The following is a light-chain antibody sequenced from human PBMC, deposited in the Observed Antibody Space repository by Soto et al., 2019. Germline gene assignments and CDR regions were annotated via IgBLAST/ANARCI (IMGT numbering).Light chain of an antibody. CDR1: QSVGSSY. J-gene: IGKJ5*01. Sequence: EIVFTQSPCTLSLSTGERATLSCRASQSVGSSYLAWYQQKPGQAPRLLIYDVSIRATGVPARFSGTGSETDFTLTISGLQSDDSAVYFCQQYNNWPFSFGQGTRLAIK. V-gene: IGKV3-15*01. CDR2: DVS. CDR3: QQYNNWPFS.